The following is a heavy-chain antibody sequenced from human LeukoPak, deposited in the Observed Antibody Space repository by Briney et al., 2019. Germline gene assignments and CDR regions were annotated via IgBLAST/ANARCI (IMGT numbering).Heavy chain of an antibody. Sequence: GGSLRLSCAASGFTFSTYSMNWVRQAPGKGLEWVSCISGDGSSTYYADSVKGRFTISRDNSKNTLYLQMNSLRADDTAVYYFAKEMGLTGSLGSRLDYWGQGTLVTVSS. CDR3: AKEMGLTGSLGSRLDY. V-gene: IGHV3-23*01. J-gene: IGHJ4*02. CDR1: GFTFSTYS. CDR2: ISGDGSST. D-gene: IGHD3-9*01.